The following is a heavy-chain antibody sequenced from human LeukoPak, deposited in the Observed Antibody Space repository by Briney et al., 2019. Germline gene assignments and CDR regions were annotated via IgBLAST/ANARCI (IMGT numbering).Heavy chain of an antibody. CDR3: ARRARATAGGDYFDY. D-gene: IGHD6-13*01. V-gene: IGHV4-59*08. Sequence: PSETLSLTCTVSGSSMNNYYWTWIRQSPGKGLEWIGYFHYTRNTNYNPSLRGRVTMSADTSKSQFSLKLNSVTAADAAVYFCARRARATAGGDYFDYWGQGTLVTVSS. J-gene: IGHJ4*02. CDR1: GSSMNNYY. CDR2: FHYTRNT.